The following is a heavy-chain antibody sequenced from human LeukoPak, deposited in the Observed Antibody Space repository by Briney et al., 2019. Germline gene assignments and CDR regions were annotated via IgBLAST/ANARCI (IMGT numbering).Heavy chain of an antibody. J-gene: IGHJ6*02. CDR3: ARDLWDYLSEYYYYGMDV. Sequence: ASVKVSCKASGYTFTSYGISWVRQAPGQGLEWMGWISAYNGNTNYAQKFQGRVTITTDESTSTAYMELSSLRAEDTAVYYCARDLWDYLSEYYYYGMDVWGQGTTVTVSS. CDR1: GYTFTSYG. D-gene: IGHD2/OR15-2a*01. V-gene: IGHV1-18*01. CDR2: ISAYNGNT.